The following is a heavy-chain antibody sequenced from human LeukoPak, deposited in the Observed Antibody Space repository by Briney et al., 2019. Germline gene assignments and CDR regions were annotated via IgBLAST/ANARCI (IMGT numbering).Heavy chain of an antibody. V-gene: IGHV1-69*05. CDR2: IIPNSGTA. Sequence: SVKVSCKASGGTFSSFVISWVRQAPGQGLEWMGGIIPNSGTANYAQRFQGRVTIATDESTRTAYMELSSLRPEDTAVYYCAVRDFYDTSGPFDYWGQGTLVTVSS. D-gene: IGHD3-22*01. CDR3: AVRDFYDTSGPFDY. CDR1: GGTFSSFV. J-gene: IGHJ4*02.